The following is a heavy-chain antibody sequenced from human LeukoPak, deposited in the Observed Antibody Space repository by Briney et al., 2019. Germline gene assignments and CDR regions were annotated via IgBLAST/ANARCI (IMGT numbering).Heavy chain of an antibody. V-gene: IGHV3-7*03. J-gene: IGHJ4*02. CDR1: GFTSSSYW. CDR3: AAGSGWSIGY. D-gene: IGHD6-19*01. CDR2: IKHDGSER. Sequence: PGGSLRHSCAASGFTSSSYWMSWVRQAPGKGLEWVANIKHDGSERNYMESVKGRFTISRDNANNSLHLQMNNLRAEDTAVYYCAAGSGWSIGYWGQGTLVTVSS.